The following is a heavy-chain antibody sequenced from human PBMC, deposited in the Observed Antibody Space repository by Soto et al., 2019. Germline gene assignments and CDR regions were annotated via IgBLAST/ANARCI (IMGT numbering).Heavy chain of an antibody. CDR3: ARVRLRTGGSCYRRSWFDP. Sequence: SETLSLTCTVSGGSISSYYWSWIRQPPGKGLEWIGYIYYSGSTNYNPSLKSRVTISVDTSKNQFSLKLSSVTAADTAVYYCARVRLRTGGSCYRRSWFDPWGQGTLVTVSS. D-gene: IGHD2-15*01. V-gene: IGHV4-59*12. J-gene: IGHJ5*02. CDR1: GGSISSYY. CDR2: IYYSGST.